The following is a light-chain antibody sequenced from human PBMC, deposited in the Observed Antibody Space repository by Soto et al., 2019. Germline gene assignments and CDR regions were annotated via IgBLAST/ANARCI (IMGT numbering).Light chain of an antibody. CDR3: CSYAGSLRVV. J-gene: IGLJ2*01. CDR1: SSDVGAYDY. Sequence: QSALTQPRSVSGSPGQSVTISCTGTSSDVGAYDYVSWYQQHPGKAPKLIIYDVSDRPSGVPDRFSGSKSGNTASLTISGLQAEDEADYYRCSYAGSLRVVFGGGTKLTVL. V-gene: IGLV2-11*01. CDR2: DVS.